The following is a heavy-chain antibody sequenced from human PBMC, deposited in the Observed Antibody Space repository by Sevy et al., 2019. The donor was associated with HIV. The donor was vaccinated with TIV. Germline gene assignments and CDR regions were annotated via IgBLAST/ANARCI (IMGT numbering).Heavy chain of an antibody. CDR2: IYHSGST. CDR3: ARVAPSFGVVPHYYFDY. J-gene: IGHJ4*02. CDR1: GGSISSGGYS. D-gene: IGHD3-3*01. Sequence: SETLSLTCAVSGGSISSGGYSWSWIRQPPGKGLEWIGYIYHSGSTYYNPSLKSRVTISVDRSKNQFSLKLSSVTAADTAVYYCARVAPSFGVVPHYYFDYWGQGTLVTVSS. V-gene: IGHV4-30-2*01.